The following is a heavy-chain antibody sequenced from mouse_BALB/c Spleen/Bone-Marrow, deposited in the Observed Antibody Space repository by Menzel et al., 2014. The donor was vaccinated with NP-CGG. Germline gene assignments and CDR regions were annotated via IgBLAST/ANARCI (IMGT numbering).Heavy chain of an antibody. V-gene: IGHV1-5*01. D-gene: IGHD1-1*01. Sequence: EVKLQESGTVLARPGASVKMSCKASGYTFTSYWMHWVKQRPGQGLEWIGAIYPGNSDTSYNQKFKGKAKLTAVTSASTAYMELSSLTNEDSAVYYCTRVITAVLATRAMVYWGQGSSVTVSS. CDR1: GYTFTSYW. CDR2: IYPGNSDT. CDR3: TRVITAVLATRAMVY. J-gene: IGHJ4*01.